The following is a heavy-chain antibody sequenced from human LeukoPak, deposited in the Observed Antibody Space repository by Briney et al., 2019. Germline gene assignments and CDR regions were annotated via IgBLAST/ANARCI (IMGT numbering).Heavy chain of an antibody. D-gene: IGHD6-19*01. Sequence: GALRLSCAASGFTFSNYAMHWGRQAPGKGLGGVAIISYDGNNKYYADSAKGRFTISRDNSKNTLYLQMNSLRAEDTALYYCARDLYSSGWASDYWGQGTLVTVSS. CDR3: ARDLYSSGWASDY. CDR2: ISYDGNNK. J-gene: IGHJ4*02. V-gene: IGHV3-30-3*01. CDR1: GFTFSNYA.